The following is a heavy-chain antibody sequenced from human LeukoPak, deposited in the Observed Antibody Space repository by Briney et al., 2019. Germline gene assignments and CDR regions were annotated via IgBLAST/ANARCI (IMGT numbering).Heavy chain of an antibody. D-gene: IGHD3-16*01. CDR2: INPGGSSI. CDR3: AKEEAPGITFGGAVDY. CDR1: GFTFSSYW. Sequence: GGSLRLSCAASGFTFSSYWMHWVRQVPGKGLVWVARINPGGSSITYADSVKGRFTISRDNAKNTLYLQMDSLRAEDTAVYYCAKEEAPGITFGGAVDYWGQGTLVTVSS. V-gene: IGHV3-74*01. J-gene: IGHJ4*02.